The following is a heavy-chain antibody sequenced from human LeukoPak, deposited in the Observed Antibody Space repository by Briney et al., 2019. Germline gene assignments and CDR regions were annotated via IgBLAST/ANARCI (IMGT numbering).Heavy chain of an antibody. Sequence: GGSLRLSCAASGFTFSSSAMSWVRQAPGKGLEWVSSISDSGYSTYYTDSLKGRFTISRGNSKNTVYLQMNSLRAEDTAVYYCAKDFPAVADWGQGTLVTVSA. D-gene: IGHD2-15*01. CDR2: ISDSGYST. J-gene: IGHJ4*02. CDR1: GFTFSSSA. V-gene: IGHV3-23*01. CDR3: AKDFPAVAD.